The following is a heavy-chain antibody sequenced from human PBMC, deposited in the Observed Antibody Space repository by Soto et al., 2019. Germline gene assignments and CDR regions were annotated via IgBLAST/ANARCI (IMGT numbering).Heavy chain of an antibody. CDR2: ISSSSSYI. Sequence: GGSLRLSCAASGFTFSSYSMNWVRQAPGKGLEWVSSISSSSSYIYYADSVKGRFTISRDNAKNSLYLQMNSLRAEDTAVYYCAREPYYDFWSGYYDYWGQGTLVTVSS. J-gene: IGHJ4*02. V-gene: IGHV3-21*01. CDR1: GFTFSSYS. D-gene: IGHD3-3*01. CDR3: AREPYYDFWSGYYDY.